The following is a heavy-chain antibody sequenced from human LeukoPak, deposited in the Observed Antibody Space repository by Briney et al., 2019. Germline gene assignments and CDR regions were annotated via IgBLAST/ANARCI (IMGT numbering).Heavy chain of an antibody. J-gene: IGHJ4*02. CDR2: ISAYNGNT. CDR1: GYTFTSYG. V-gene: IGHV1-18*01. Sequence: ASVKVSCKASGYTFTSYGISWVRQAPGQGLEWMGWISAYNGNTNYAQKFQGRVTMTTDTSTSTAYMELRSLRSDDTAVYYCASIKLGAVAGYYFDYWGQGTLVTVSS. D-gene: IGHD6-19*01. CDR3: ASIKLGAVAGYYFDY.